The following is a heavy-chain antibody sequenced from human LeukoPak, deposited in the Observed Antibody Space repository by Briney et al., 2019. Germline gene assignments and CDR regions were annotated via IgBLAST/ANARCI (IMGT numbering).Heavy chain of an antibody. CDR2: IYYSGST. D-gene: IGHD3-10*01. CDR3: ARQYGSGRVIDY. CDR1: GGSINNGGYY. J-gene: IGHJ4*02. V-gene: IGHV4-31*03. Sequence: SETLSLTCTVSGGSINNGGYYWSWIRQHPGKGLEWIGYIYYSGSTYYNPSLKSRVTISVDTSKNQFSLKLSSVTAADTAVYYCARQYGSGRVIDYWGQGTLVTVSS.